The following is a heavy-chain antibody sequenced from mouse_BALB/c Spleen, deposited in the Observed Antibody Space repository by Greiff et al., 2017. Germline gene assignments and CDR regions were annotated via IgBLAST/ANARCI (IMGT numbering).Heavy chain of an antibody. CDR3: AREGDAYY. V-gene: IGHV3-2*02. Sequence: EVKLMESGPGLVKPSQSLSLTCTVTGYSITSDYAWNWIRQFPGNKLEWMGYISYSGSTSYNPSLKSRISITRDTSKNQFFLQLNSVTTEDTATYYCAREGDAYYWGQGTTLTVSS. CDR2: ISYSGST. CDR1: GYSITSDYA. J-gene: IGHJ2*01.